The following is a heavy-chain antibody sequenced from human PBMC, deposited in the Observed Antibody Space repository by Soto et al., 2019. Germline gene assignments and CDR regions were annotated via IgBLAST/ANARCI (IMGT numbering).Heavy chain of an antibody. V-gene: IGHV3-33*01. D-gene: IGHD2-8*02. J-gene: IGHJ4*02. CDR2: IWFDGGTK. Sequence: QVQLVESGGGVVQPGGSLRISCVASGFIFSTYGMHWVRQAPGKGLEWVAVIWFDGGTKYFADSVKGRFTISRDNSKNTLYLQMNSLRAEETAVDYCARASGPFDYWGQGTLVTVSS. CDR1: GFIFSTYG. CDR3: ARASGPFDY.